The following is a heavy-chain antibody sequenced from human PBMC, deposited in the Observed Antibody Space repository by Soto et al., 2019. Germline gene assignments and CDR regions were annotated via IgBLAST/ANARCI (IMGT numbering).Heavy chain of an antibody. CDR3: ARVFGEYCSSTSCAEFDY. CDR2: IYTSGST. V-gene: IGHV4-4*07. D-gene: IGHD2-2*01. J-gene: IGHJ4*02. CDR1: GGSISSYY. Sequence: PSETLSLTCTVSGGSISSYYWSWIRQPAGKGLEWIGRIYTSGSTNYNPSLKSRVTMSVDTSKNQFSLKLSSVTAADTAVYYCARVFGEYCSSTSCAEFDYWGQGTLVTVSS.